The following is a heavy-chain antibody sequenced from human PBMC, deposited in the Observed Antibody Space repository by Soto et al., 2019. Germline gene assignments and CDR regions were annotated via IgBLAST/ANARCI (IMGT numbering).Heavy chain of an antibody. J-gene: IGHJ4*02. CDR3: ARDFIAVAGTGSQDY. V-gene: IGHV3-33*01. CDR1: GFTFSSYG. D-gene: IGHD6-19*01. Sequence: QVQLVESGGGVVQPGRSLRLSCAASGFTFSSYGMHWVRQAPGKGLEWVAVIGDDGSNKYYADSVKGRFTISRDNSKNTLYLQMNSLRAEDTAVYYCARDFIAVAGTGSQDYWGQGTLVTVSS. CDR2: IGDDGSNK.